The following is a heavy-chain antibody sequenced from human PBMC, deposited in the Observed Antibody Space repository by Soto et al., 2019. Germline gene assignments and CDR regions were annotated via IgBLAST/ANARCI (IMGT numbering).Heavy chain of an antibody. V-gene: IGHV3-11*01. CDR2: ITSSATTI. D-gene: IGHD3-3*02. CDR3: ARDILPTLATEDYFYYGMDV. CDR1: GFALSDYY. J-gene: IGHJ6*02. Sequence: QVQLVESGGGLVKPGGSLRLSCAGSGFALSDYYMTWIRQAPGKGLEWVAYITSSATTIFYADSVKGRFTISRDNAKNSLYLQMSSLTAEDTAVYYCARDILPTLATEDYFYYGMDVWGQGTTVTVSS.